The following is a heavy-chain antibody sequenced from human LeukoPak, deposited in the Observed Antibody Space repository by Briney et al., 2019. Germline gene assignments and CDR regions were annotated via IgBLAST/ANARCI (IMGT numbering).Heavy chain of an antibody. V-gene: IGHV3-30*04. CDR1: GFTFSSYA. Sequence: HPGGSLRLSCAASGFTFSSYAMHWVRQAPGKRLEWVAVISYDGSNKYYADSVKGRFTISRDNSKNTLYLQMNSLRAEDTAVYYCAKVQWELLLYYYGMDVWGQGTTVTVSS. J-gene: IGHJ6*02. CDR2: ISYDGSNK. CDR3: AKVQWELLLYYYGMDV. D-gene: IGHD1-26*01.